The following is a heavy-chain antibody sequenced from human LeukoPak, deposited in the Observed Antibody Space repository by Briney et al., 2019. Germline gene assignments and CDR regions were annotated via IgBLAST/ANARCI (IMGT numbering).Heavy chain of an antibody. D-gene: IGHD1-26*01. J-gene: IGHJ2*01. CDR2: ISSSGSGGNT. V-gene: IGHV3-23*01. CDR3: AKDRTVGASYWYFDL. Sequence: PGGSLRLSCAASGFTFSSYAISWVRQTPGKGLEWVSGISSSGSGGNTYYADSVKGRFTISRDSSKNTLSLQMNTLRAEDTAIYYCAKDRTVGASYWYFDLWGRGTLVTVSS. CDR1: GFTFSSYA.